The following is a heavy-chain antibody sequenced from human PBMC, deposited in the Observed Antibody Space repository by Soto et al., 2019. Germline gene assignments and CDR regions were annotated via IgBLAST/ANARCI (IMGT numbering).Heavy chain of an antibody. CDR2: ISYSGST. J-gene: IGHJ4*02. V-gene: IGHV4-59*08. CDR1: GGSISSYY. D-gene: IGHD6-19*01. Sequence: QVQLQESGPGLVKPSETLSLTCTVSGGSISSYYWSWIRQPPGKGLEWIGYISYSGSTNYNPCLKSRVTISVDTSKNQFSLKLSSVTAADTAVYYCARQVGGWAPWYFDYWGQGTLVTVSS. CDR3: ARQVGGWAPWYFDY.